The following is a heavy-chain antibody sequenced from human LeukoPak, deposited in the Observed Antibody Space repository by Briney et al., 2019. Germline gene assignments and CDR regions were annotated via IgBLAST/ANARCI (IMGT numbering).Heavy chain of an antibody. J-gene: IGHJ5*02. D-gene: IGHD5-18*01. Sequence: ASVKVSCKASGYTFTSYAMNWVRQAPGQGLEWMGWINTNTGNPTYAQGFTGRFVFSLDTSVSTAYLQISSLKAEDTAVYYCARGGYSYGNNWFDPWGQGTPVTVSS. CDR2: INTNTGNP. CDR3: ARGGYSYGNNWFDP. CDR1: GYTFTSYA. V-gene: IGHV7-4-1*02.